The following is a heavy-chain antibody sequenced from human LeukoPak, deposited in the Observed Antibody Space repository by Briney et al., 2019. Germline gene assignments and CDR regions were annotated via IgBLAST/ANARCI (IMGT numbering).Heavy chain of an antibody. J-gene: IGHJ4*02. Sequence: SETLSLTCTVSGGSISSYYWNWIRQPPGKGLEWIGYIYYSGSTNYNPSLKSRVTISVDTSKNQFSLKLSSVTAAGTAVYYCARHWETSSWYVDYWGQGTRVTVSS. D-gene: IGHD6-13*01. CDR1: GGSISSYY. CDR2: IYYSGST. CDR3: ARHWETSSWYVDY. V-gene: IGHV4-59*08.